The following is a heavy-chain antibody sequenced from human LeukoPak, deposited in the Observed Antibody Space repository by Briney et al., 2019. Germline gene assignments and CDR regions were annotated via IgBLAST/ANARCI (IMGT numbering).Heavy chain of an antibody. CDR2: ICTSGST. V-gene: IGHV4-4*07. CDR3: ARDGHVLLWFGELSHYYYYMDV. J-gene: IGHJ6*03. Sequence: SETLSLTCTVSGGSISSYYWSWIRQPAGKGLEWIGRICTSGSTNYNPSLKSRVTMSVDTSKNQFSLKLSSVTAADTAVYYCARDGHVLLWFGELSHYYYYMDVWGKGTTVTISS. CDR1: GGSISSYY. D-gene: IGHD3-10*01.